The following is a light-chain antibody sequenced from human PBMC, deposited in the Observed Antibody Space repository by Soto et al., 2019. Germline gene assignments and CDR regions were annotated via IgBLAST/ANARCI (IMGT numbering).Light chain of an antibody. CDR1: QSVSSN. V-gene: IGKV3-15*01. J-gene: IGKJ2*01. Sequence: EIVMTQSPATLSVSPGERATLSCRASQSVSSNLAWYQQKPGQAPRLLIYGASTRATGIPARVSGSGSGREFTLTISSLQSEDFAVYYCQQYNNWLPGTFGQGTKLEIK. CDR2: GAS. CDR3: QQYNNWLPGT.